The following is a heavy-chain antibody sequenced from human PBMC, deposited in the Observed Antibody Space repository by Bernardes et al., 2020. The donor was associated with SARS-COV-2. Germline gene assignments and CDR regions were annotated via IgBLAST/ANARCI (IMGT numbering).Heavy chain of an antibody. CDR3: ARDRSSSLNRLGSVGPQDY. J-gene: IGHJ4*02. D-gene: IGHD6-13*01. CDR2: ISSSSSTI. Sequence: GGSLILSCAASGFTFSSYSMNWVRQAPGKGLEWVSYISSSSSTIYYADSVKGRFTISRDNAKNSLYLQMNSLRAEDTAVYYCARDRSSSLNRLGSVGPQDYWGQGTLVTVSS. V-gene: IGHV3-48*04. CDR1: GFTFSSYS.